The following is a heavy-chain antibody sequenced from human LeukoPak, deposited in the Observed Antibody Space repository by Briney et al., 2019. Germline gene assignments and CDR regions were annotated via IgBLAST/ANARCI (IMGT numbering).Heavy chain of an antibody. CDR3: ARDRYYGSGSPRSLGY. V-gene: IGHV3-21*01. CDR1: GFTFSSYS. D-gene: IGHD3-10*01. CDR2: ISSSSSYI. Sequence: PGGSLRLSCAASGFTFSSYSMNWVRQAPGKGLEWVSSISSSSSYIYYADSVKGRFTISRDNAKNSLYLQMNSLRAEDTAVYYCARDRYYGSGSPRSLGYWGQGTLVTVSS. J-gene: IGHJ4*02.